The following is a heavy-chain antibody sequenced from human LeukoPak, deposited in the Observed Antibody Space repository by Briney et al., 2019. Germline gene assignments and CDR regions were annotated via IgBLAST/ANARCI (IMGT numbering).Heavy chain of an antibody. D-gene: IGHD6-13*01. J-gene: IGHJ3*02. V-gene: IGHV4-30-4*08. CDR1: GVSITSGDYY. CDR3: ARDFIATTGAFDI. CDR2: IYYSGST. Sequence: SQTLSLTCTVSGVSITSGDYYWSWIRHPPGKGLEWIGYIYYSGSTYSNPSLKSRVTISVDTSMNQFSLKLSSVTAADTAVYYCARDFIATTGAFDIWGQGTMVTVSS.